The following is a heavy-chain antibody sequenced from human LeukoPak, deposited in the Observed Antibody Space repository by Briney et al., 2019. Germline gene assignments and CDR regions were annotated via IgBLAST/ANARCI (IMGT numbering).Heavy chain of an antibody. CDR1: GGSISSYY. CDR2: IHYSGSN. D-gene: IGHD4-23*01. Sequence: PSETLSLTCTVSGGSISSYYWSWLRQPPGKGLEWIGYIHYSGSNNYNPSLKRRGTISVDTSKNQLSLKLTSVTAADAAVYFCARELGATVVNYGMDVWGQGTTVTVSS. V-gene: IGHV4-59*01. CDR3: ARELGATVVNYGMDV. J-gene: IGHJ6*02.